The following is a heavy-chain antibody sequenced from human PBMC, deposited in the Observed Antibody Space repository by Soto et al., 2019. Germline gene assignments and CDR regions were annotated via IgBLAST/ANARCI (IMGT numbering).Heavy chain of an antibody. CDR3: EREVLWSRYFDY. CDR1: GFIFSNYV. Sequence: QVQLVESGGGVVQPGRSLRLSCAASGFIFSNYVMYWVRQAPGKGLEWVAFMSYDGTTKYYADSVKGRFTISRDNSKNTLYLQMNSLRPEDTGVYYCEREVLWSRYFDYWGQGTLVTVSS. CDR2: MSYDGTTK. J-gene: IGHJ4*02. V-gene: IGHV3-30*04. D-gene: IGHD2-15*01.